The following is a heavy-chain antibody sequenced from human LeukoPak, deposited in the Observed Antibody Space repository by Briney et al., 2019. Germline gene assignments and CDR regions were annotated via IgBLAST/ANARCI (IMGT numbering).Heavy chain of an antibody. V-gene: IGHV3-74*01. J-gene: IGHJ5*02. Sequence: PGGSLRLSCAASGFTFSSYWMHWVRQAPGKGLVWVSRINSDGSTTRYADSVKGRFTISGDNSKNTLYLQMNSLRVEDTAVYYCARDGTVTAGPFDPWGQGTLVTVSS. CDR1: GFTFSSYW. CDR3: ARDGTVTAGPFDP. CDR2: INSDGSTT. D-gene: IGHD4-11*01.